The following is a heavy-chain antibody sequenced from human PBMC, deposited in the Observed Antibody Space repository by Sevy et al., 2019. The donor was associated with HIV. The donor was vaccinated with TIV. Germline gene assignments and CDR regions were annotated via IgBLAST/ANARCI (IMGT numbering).Heavy chain of an antibody. CDR1: GFTFSRYA. V-gene: IGHV3-23*01. J-gene: IGHJ6*02. Sequence: GGSLRLSCAGSGFTFSRYAMNWVRQAPGKGLEWVSVISGSGGSAYYADSVKGRFTISRDNSKNTVYLEMNSLRAEDTVVYYCAKDGGFGAYHYYGMDVWGQGTTVTVSS. CDR3: AKDGGFGAYHYYGMDV. CDR2: ISGSGGSA. D-gene: IGHD3-10*01.